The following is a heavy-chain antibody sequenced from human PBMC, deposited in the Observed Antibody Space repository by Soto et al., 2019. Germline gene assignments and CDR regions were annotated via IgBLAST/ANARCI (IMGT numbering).Heavy chain of an antibody. D-gene: IGHD4-4*01. CDR3: ARQVDTGPTVGEKSYSWFDP. CDR1: GGTFSSYT. J-gene: IGHJ5*02. V-gene: IGHV1-69*02. Sequence: ASVKVSCKASGGTFSSYTISWVRQAPGQGLEWMGRIIPILGIANYAQKFQGRVTITADKSTSTAYMELSSLRSEDTAVYYCARQVDTGPTVGEKSYSWFDPWGQGTLVTVSS. CDR2: IIPILGIA.